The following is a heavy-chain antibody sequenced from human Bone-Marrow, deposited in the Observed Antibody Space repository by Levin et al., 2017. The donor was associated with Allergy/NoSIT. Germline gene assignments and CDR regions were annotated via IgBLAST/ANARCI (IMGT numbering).Heavy chain of an antibody. CDR3: ARDGPELDY. CDR1: GGSISSSSYY. V-gene: IGHV4-39*07. Sequence: SETLSLTCTVSGGSISSSSYYWGWIRQPPGKGLEWIGSIYYSGSTYYNPSLKSRVTISVDTSKNQFSLKLSSVTAADTAVYYCARDGPELDYWGQGTLVTVSS. D-gene: IGHD1-14*01. CDR2: IYYSGST. J-gene: IGHJ4*02.